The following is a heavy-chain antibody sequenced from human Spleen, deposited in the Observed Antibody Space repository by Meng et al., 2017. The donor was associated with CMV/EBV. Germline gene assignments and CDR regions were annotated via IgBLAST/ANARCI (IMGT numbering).Heavy chain of an antibody. CDR3: ARGRFNVRGVITKYYFDY. CDR2: IYTSGST. D-gene: IGHD3-10*01. CDR1: GGSISSYY. J-gene: IGHJ4*02. V-gene: IGHV4-4*07. Sequence: VPRREAGPVLVMPARPLSRTSPVSGGSISSYYWSSIRQPAGKGLELIGRIYTSGSTNYNPSLKSRVTMSVDTSKNQFSLKLSSVTAADTAVYYCARGRFNVRGVITKYYFDYWGQGTLVTVSS.